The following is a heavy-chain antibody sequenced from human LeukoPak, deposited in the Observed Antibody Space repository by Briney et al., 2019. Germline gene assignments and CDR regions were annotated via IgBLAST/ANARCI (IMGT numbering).Heavy chain of an antibody. CDR3: AKDKIAAAGYNFDY. D-gene: IGHD6-13*01. V-gene: IGHV3-23*01. CDR2: ISGSAGST. Sequence: GGSLRLTCAASGFTFSSYAMSWVRQAPGKGLEWVSAISGSAGSTYYADSVKGRFTISRDNSKNTLYLQMNSLRAEDTAVYYCAKDKIAAAGYNFDYWGQGTLVTVSS. CDR1: GFTFSSYA. J-gene: IGHJ4*02.